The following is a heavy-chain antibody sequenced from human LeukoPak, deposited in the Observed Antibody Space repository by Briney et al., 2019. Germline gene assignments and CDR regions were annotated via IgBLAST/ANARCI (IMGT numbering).Heavy chain of an antibody. CDR3: ARDRSRGLLDAFDI. V-gene: IGHV3-21*01. CDR1: GFTFGNAW. Sequence: GGSLRLSCAASGFTFGNAWMSWVRQAPGKGLEWVSSISSSSSFIYYADSVKGRFTISRDNAKNSLYLQMNSLRAEDTAVYYCARDRSRGLLDAFDIWGQGTMVTVSS. CDR2: ISSSSSFI. D-gene: IGHD5-18*01. J-gene: IGHJ3*02.